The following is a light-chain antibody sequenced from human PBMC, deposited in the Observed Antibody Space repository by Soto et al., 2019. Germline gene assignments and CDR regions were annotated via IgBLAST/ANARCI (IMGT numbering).Light chain of an antibody. CDR3: CSYAGSYTHV. J-gene: IGLJ1*01. CDR2: DVI. V-gene: IGLV2-11*01. CDR1: SSDVGRYNF. Sequence: QSALTQPRSVSGSPGQSVTISCTGTSSDVGRYNFVSWYQQHPDKAPKLMIYDVIKRPSGFPDRFSGSKSGNTASLTIYGLQAEDEADYHCCSYAGSYTHVFGTGTKVTVL.